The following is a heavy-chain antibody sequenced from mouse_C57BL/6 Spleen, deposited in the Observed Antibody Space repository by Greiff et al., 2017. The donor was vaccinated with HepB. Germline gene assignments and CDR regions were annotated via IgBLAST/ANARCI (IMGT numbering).Heavy chain of an antibody. CDR2: INYDGSST. D-gene: IGHD1-1*01. CDR3: ARDGAYYYGSSYGLDY. CDR1: GFTFSDYY. V-gene: IGHV5-16*01. Sequence: EVQRVESEGGLVQPGSSMKLSCPASGFTFSDYYMAWVRQVPEKGLEWVANINYDGSSTYYLDSLKSRFIISRDNAKNILYLQMSSLKSEDTATYYCARDGAYYYGSSYGLDYWGQGTTLTVSS. J-gene: IGHJ2*01.